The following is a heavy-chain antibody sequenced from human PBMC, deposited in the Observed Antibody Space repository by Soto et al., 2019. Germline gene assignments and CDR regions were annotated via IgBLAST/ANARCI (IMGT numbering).Heavy chain of an antibody. CDR3: ARAGTPGYYDSSGYYPDY. CDR2: IYYSGST. Sequence: SETLSLTCTVSGGSISSGGYYWSWIRQHPGKGLEWIGYIYYSGSTYYNPSLKSRVTISVDTSKNQFSLKLSSVTAADTAVYYCARAGTPGYYDSSGYYPDYWGQGTLVTVSS. CDR1: GGSISSGGYY. V-gene: IGHV4-31*03. D-gene: IGHD3-22*01. J-gene: IGHJ4*02.